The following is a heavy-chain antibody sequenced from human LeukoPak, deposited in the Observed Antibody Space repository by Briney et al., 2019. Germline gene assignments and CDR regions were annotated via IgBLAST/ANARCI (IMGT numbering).Heavy chain of an antibody. CDR2: IDRDGGDK. J-gene: IGHJ4*02. CDR3: AREYCSGGTCYAPGC. CDR1: GFTFSNYW. V-gene: IGHV3-7*03. D-gene: IGHD2-15*01. Sequence: PGGSLRLSCVGSGFTFSNYWMSWVRQIPGKRPEWVANIDRDGGDKYYVDSVKGRFTLSRDNAKNSLYLQMNSLRVEDTAIYYCAREYCSGGTCYAPGCWGQGTLVTVSS.